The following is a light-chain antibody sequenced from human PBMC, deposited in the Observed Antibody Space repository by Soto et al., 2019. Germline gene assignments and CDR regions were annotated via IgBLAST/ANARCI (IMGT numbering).Light chain of an antibody. CDR1: QSISIW. CDR2: FAS. Sequence: TQMTQSPSTLSASVGDRVTITCRASQSISIWLAWYQQKPGKAPNLLIYFASTLQSGVPSRFSGSGSGTEFTLTISSLQPDDFATYYCQQYDTSPLTFGGGTKVEIK. J-gene: IGKJ4*01. CDR3: QQYDTSPLT. V-gene: IGKV1-5*03.